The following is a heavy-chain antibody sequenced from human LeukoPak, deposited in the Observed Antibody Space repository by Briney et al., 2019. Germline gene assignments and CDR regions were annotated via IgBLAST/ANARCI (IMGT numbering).Heavy chain of an antibody. V-gene: IGHV4-39*01. Sequence: SETLSLTXTVSGGSISSSSYYWGWIRQPPGKGLEWIGSIYYSGSTYYNPSLKSRVTISVDTSKNQFSLKLSSVTAADTAVYYCARRDYIGNWFDPWGQGTLVTVSS. D-gene: IGHD4-11*01. CDR2: IYYSGST. CDR3: ARRDYIGNWFDP. CDR1: GGSISSSSYY. J-gene: IGHJ5*02.